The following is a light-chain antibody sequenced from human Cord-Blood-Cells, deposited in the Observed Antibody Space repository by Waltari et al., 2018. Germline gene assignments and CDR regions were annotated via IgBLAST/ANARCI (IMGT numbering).Light chain of an antibody. V-gene: IGKV3-15*01. CDR1: QSVSSN. Sequence: EIVMTQSPATLPVSPGERATLPCRASQSVSSNLAWYQQKPGQAPRLLIYGASTRATGIPARFSGSGYGTEFTLTISSLQSEDFAVYYCQQYNNWPPYSFGQGTKLEIK. J-gene: IGKJ2*03. CDR3: QQYNNWPPYS. CDR2: GAS.